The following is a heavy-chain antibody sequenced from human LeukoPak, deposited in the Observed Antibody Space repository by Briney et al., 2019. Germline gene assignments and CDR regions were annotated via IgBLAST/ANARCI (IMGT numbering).Heavy chain of an antibody. J-gene: IGHJ3*02. CDR3: ARDRTMVRGVMSDAFDI. CDR1: GGSISSYY. D-gene: IGHD3-10*01. Sequence: SETLSLTCTVSGGSISSYYWSWIRQPPGKGLEWIGYIYYSGSTNYNPSLKSRVTISVDTSKNQFSLKLSSVTAADTAVYYCARDRTMVRGVMSDAFDIWSQGTMVTVSS. V-gene: IGHV4-59*01. CDR2: IYYSGST.